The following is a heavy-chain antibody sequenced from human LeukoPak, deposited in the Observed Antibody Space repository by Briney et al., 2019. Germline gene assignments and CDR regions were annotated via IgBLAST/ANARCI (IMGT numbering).Heavy chain of an antibody. CDR3: ARSHYDSSGYGADY. J-gene: IGHJ4*02. D-gene: IGHD3-22*01. Sequence: PSETLSLTCAVYGGSFSGYSWTWIRQPPGKGLEWIGEINHSGSTNYNPSLKSRVTISVDTSKNQFSLKLSSVTAADTAVYYCARSHYDSSGYGADYWGQGTLVTVSS. V-gene: IGHV4-34*01. CDR1: GGSFSGYS. CDR2: INHSGST.